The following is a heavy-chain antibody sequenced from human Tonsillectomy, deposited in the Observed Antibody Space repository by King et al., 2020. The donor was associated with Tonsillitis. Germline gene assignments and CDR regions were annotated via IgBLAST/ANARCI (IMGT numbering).Heavy chain of an antibody. V-gene: IGHV3-21*01. D-gene: IGHD3/OR15-3a*01. CDR1: GFTFSSYS. J-gene: IGHJ5*02. Sequence: VQLVESGGGLVKPGGSLRLSCAASGFTFSSYSMNWVRQAPGKGLEWVSSISSSSNYIYYADSVRGRFTISRDNSKNSLYLQMNSLRAEDTAVYYCVPDDEMWTGLEPSWGDPGGQGTLGTVSA. CDR2: ISSSSNYI. CDR3: VPDDEMWTGLEPSWGDP.